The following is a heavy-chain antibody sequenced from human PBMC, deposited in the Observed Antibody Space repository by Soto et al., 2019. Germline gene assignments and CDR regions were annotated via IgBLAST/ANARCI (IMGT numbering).Heavy chain of an antibody. Sequence: ASVKVSCKASGGTFSSYAISWVRQAPGQGLEWMGGIIPIFGTANYAQKFQGRVTITADESTSTAYMELSSLRSEDTAVYYCARGKTYYYDSSGYYYDHERFDYWG. CDR2: IIPIFGTA. J-gene: IGHJ4*01. V-gene: IGHV1-69*13. CDR1: GGTFSSYA. D-gene: IGHD3-22*01. CDR3: ARGKTYYYDSSGYYYDHERFDY.